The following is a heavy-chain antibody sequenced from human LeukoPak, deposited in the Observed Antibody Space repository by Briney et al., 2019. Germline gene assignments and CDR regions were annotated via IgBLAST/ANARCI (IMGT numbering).Heavy chain of an antibody. CDR2: ISSSGSTI. V-gene: IGHV3-48*03. D-gene: IGHD3-16*02. J-gene: IGHJ4*02. CDR1: GFTFSSYE. CDR3: ARINYDYVWGSYRYTGGFDY. Sequence: GGSLRLSCAASGFTFSSYEMNWFRQAPGKGLEWVSYISSSGSTIYYADSVKGRFTISRDNAKNSLYLQMNSLRAEDTAVYYCARINYDYVWGSYRYTGGFDYWDQGTLVTVSS.